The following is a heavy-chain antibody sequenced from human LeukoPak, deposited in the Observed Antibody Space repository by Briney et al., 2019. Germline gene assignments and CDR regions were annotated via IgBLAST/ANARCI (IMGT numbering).Heavy chain of an antibody. CDR1: GYTFTSYG. Sequence: GASVKASCKASGYTFTSYGISWVRQAPGQGLEWMGWISAYNGNTNYAQKLQGRVTMTTDTSTSTAYMELRSLRSDDTAVYYCARSRGVVVISIPGWFDPWGQGTLVTVSS. D-gene: IGHD2-21*01. CDR2: ISAYNGNT. J-gene: IGHJ5*02. V-gene: IGHV1-18*01. CDR3: ARSRGVVVISIPGWFDP.